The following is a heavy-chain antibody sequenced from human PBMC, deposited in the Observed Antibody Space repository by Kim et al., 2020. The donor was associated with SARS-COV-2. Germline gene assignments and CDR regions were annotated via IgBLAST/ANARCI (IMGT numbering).Heavy chain of an antibody. J-gene: IGHJ4*02. CDR1: GFTFSSYW. V-gene: IGHV3-7*01. CDR2: IKQDGSEK. Sequence: GGSLRLSCAASGFTFSSYWMSWVRQAPGKGLEWVANIKQDGSEKYYVDSVKGRFTISRDNAKNSLYLQMNSLRAEDTAVYYCARDGARIAAGTVDYWGQGTLVTVSS. D-gene: IGHD6-13*01. CDR3: ARDGARIAAGTVDY.